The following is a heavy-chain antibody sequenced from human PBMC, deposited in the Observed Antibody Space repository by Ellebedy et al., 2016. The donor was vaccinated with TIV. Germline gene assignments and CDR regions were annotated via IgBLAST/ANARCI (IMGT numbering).Heavy chain of an antibody. CDR1: GFTFSSDW. CDR3: AGIADVRFDP. D-gene: IGHD3-10*02. J-gene: IGHJ5*02. Sequence: PGGSLRLSCAASGFTFSSDWMSWVRQAPGKGLEWVANIKQDGSEKYYLDSVKGRFTISRDNAKNSLYLQMNSLRAEDTAVYNCAGIADVRFDPWGQGTLVSVSS. V-gene: IGHV3-7*01. CDR2: IKQDGSEK.